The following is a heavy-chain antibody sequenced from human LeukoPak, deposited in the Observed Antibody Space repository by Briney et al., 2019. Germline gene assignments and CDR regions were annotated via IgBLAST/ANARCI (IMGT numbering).Heavy chain of an antibody. CDR1: GGSISSGDYY. J-gene: IGHJ4*02. D-gene: IGHD4-17*01. CDR3: ARARVQGDYLYYFDY. Sequence: SETLSLTCTVSGGSISSGDYYWSWIRQPPGKGLEWIGYIYYSGSTYYNPSLKSRVTISVDRSKNQFSLKLSSVTAADTAVYYCARARVQGDYLYYFDYWGQGTLVTVSS. CDR2: IYYSGST. V-gene: IGHV4-30-4*01.